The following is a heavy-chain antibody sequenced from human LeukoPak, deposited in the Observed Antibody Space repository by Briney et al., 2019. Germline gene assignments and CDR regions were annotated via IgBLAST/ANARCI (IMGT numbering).Heavy chain of an antibody. CDR3: AGGGYDLDY. CDR1: GGSVSSGSYY. J-gene: IGHJ4*02. CDR2: IYYSGST. D-gene: IGHD5-12*01. Sequence: SETLSLTCTVSGGSVSSGSYYWSWIRQPPGKGLEWIGYIYYSGSTNYNPFLKSRVTISVDTSKNQFSLKLSSVTAADTAVYYCAGGGYDLDYWGQGTLVTVSS. V-gene: IGHV4-61*01.